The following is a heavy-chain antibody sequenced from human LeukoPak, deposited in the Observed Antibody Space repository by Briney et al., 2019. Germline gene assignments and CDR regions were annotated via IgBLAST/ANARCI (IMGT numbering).Heavy chain of an antibody. CDR1: GFTFSSYS. D-gene: IGHD3-3*01. CDR3: ARDGDFWSGYPYSFDY. J-gene: IGHJ4*02. Sequence: GGSLRLSCAASGFTFSSYSMNWVRQAQGKGLEWVSYISSSSSTIYYADSVKGRFTISRDNAKNSLYLQMNSLRAEDTAVYYCARDGDFWSGYPYSFDYWGQGTLVTVSS. V-gene: IGHV3-48*04. CDR2: ISSSSSTI.